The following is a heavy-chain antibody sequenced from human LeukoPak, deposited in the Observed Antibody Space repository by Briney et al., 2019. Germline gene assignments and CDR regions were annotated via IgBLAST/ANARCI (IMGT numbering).Heavy chain of an antibody. D-gene: IGHD3-22*01. J-gene: IGHJ4*02. CDR3: ARSSSYYYDSSGYSPFDY. CDR1: GGSIRSYY. Sequence: SETLSLTCTVSGGSIRSYYWSWIRQPPGKGLEWIGYIYYSGSTNYNPSLKSRVTISVDMSKNQFSLKLSSVTAADTAVYYCARSSSYYYDSSGYSPFDYWGQGTLVTVSS. V-gene: IGHV4-59*01. CDR2: IYYSGST.